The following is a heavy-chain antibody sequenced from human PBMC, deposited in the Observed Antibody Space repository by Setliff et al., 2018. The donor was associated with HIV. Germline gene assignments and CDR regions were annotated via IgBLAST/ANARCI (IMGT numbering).Heavy chain of an antibody. D-gene: IGHD3-9*01. Sequence: ASVKVSCKVSGYSLTELSIHWVRQAPGEGLEWMGGFDPEDNETVYAEKFQGRVTMTEDTSPDTAYMALSSLRSEDTAMYYCATSSFYDILTAPTPGVFDIWGQGAMVTVSS. CDR3: ATSSFYDILTAPTPGVFDI. CDR1: GYSLTELS. J-gene: IGHJ3*02. V-gene: IGHV1-24*01. CDR2: FDPEDNET.